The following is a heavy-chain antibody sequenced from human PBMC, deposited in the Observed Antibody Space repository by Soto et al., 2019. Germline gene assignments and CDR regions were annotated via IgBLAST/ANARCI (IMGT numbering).Heavy chain of an antibody. CDR1: RFTFSSYS. D-gene: IGHD6-13*01. CDR2: ISSSSSYI. V-gene: IGHV3-21*01. Sequence: GRTLRLSCAASRFTFSSYSMNCVRQAPGKGLEWFSSISSSSSYIYYADSVKGRFTISRDNAKNSLYLQMNSLRAEDTAVYYCARPVSSSRAVYFQHWGQGTLVTVSS. J-gene: IGHJ1*01. CDR3: ARPVSSSRAVYFQH.